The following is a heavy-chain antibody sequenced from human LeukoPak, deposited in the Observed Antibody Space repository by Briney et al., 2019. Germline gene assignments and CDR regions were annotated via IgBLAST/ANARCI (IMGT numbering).Heavy chain of an antibody. D-gene: IGHD3-10*01. CDR2: INPNSGGT. V-gene: IGHV1-2*02. CDR1: GYTFTGYY. J-gene: IGHJ3*02. Sequence: AASVKVSCKASGYTFTGYYMHWVRQAPGQGLEWMGWINPNSGGTNYAQKFQGRVTMTRDTSISTAYMELSRLRSDDTAVYYCAREGGFMVRGVLDAFDIWGQGTMVTVSS. CDR3: AREGGFMVRGVLDAFDI.